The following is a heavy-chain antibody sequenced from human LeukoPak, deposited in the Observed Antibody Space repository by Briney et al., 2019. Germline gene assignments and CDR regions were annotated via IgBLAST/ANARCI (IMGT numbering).Heavy chain of an antibody. J-gene: IGHJ5*02. Sequence: SKTLSLTCAVYGGPFSGSYWSWVRQPPGKGLEWIGEINHSGSTNYNPSLTSRVTISVDTSKNQFSLKLSSVTAADTAVYYCARQGDDFWSGYPAYNWFDPWGQGTLVTVSS. CDR1: GGPFSGSY. D-gene: IGHD3-3*01. CDR2: INHSGST. V-gene: IGHV4-34*01. CDR3: ARQGDDFWSGYPAYNWFDP.